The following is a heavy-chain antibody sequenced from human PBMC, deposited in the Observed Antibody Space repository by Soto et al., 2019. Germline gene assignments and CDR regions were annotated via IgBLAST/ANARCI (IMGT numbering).Heavy chain of an antibody. CDR3: ARETVVTSRTPVWDY. V-gene: IGHV3-30-3*01. CDR2: ISYDGSNK. D-gene: IGHD2-21*02. J-gene: IGHJ4*02. Sequence: QVQLVESGGGVIQRGRSLRLSCSASGFTFSSYAMHWVRQAPGKGLEGVAVISYDGSNKYYADSVKGRFTISRDNSKNTLYLQMNSLRAEDTAVYYCARETVVTSRTPVWDYWGQGTLVTVSS. CDR1: GFTFSSYA.